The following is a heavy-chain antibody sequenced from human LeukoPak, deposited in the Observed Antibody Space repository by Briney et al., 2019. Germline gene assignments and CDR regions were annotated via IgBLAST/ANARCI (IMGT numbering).Heavy chain of an antibody. Sequence: KPSETLSLTCTVSGDSVGNDFYYWGWIRQPPGKGLEWVACLSHRGNTWYNPSLESRVTISVDTSKNRFSLNFNSVTAADTALYWCARHNAPRRVGFDFWGQGILVTVSS. J-gene: IGHJ4*02. CDR1: GDSVGNDFYY. CDR3: ARHNAPRRVGFDF. V-gene: IGHV4-39*01. CDR2: LSHRGNT. D-gene: IGHD3-10*01.